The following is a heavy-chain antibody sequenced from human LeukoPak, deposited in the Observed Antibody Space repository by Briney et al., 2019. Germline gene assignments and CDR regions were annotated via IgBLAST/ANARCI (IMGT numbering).Heavy chain of an antibody. J-gene: IGHJ6*02. D-gene: IGHD3-22*01. CDR1: GGSISSYY. V-gene: IGHV4-59*08. CDR2: IYYSGTT. CDR3: ASQYYYDSSGYSYYYGMDV. Sequence: SETLSLTCTVSGGSISSYYWNWIRQPPGKGLEWIGYIYYSGTTNYNPSLKSRVTISVDTSKNQFSLKLSSVTAADTAVYYCASQYYYDSSGYSYYYGMDVWGQGTTVTVSS.